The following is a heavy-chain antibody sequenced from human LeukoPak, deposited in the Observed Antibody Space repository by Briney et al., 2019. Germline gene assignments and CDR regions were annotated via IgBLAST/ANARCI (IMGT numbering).Heavy chain of an antibody. CDR2: INPNSGGT. J-gene: IGHJ5*02. Sequence: GASVKVSCKASGYTFTGYYMHWVRQAPGQGLEWMGWINPNSGGTNYAQKFQGRVTMTRDTSISTAYMELSRLRSDDTAVYYCAKLVEYSSSSRWFDPWGQGTLVTVSS. V-gene: IGHV1-2*02. D-gene: IGHD6-6*01. CDR1: GYTFTGYY. CDR3: AKLVEYSSSSRWFDP.